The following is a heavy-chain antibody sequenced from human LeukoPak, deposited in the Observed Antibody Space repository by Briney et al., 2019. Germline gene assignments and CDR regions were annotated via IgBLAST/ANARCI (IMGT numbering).Heavy chain of an antibody. V-gene: IGHV5-51*01. Sequence: GESLKISCKGSGYIFTNYWIGWVRHVPGKGLEYMGIIYPGDSDTRYSPSFQGQVTISADKSISTAYLQWSSLKASDTAMYYCATLVGYGSFFDYWGQGTLVTVSS. CDR2: IYPGDSDT. D-gene: IGHD3-10*01. CDR1: GYIFTNYW. CDR3: ATLVGYGSFFDY. J-gene: IGHJ4*02.